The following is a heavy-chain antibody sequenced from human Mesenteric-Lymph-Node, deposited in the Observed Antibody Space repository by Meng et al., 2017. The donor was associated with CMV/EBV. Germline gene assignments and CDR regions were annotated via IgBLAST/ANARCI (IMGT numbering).Heavy chain of an antibody. CDR1: GYTFTSYD. CDR3: ARDDLWDSNEYGDYTTLDY. D-gene: IGHD4-17*01. V-gene: IGHV1-8*03. Sequence: ASVKVSCKASGYTFTSYDINWVRQATGQGLEWMGWMNPNSGNTGYAQKFQGRVTITRNTSISTAYMELSSLRSEDTAVYYCARDDLWDSNEYGDYTTLDYWGQGTLVTVSS. CDR2: MNPNSGNT. J-gene: IGHJ4*02.